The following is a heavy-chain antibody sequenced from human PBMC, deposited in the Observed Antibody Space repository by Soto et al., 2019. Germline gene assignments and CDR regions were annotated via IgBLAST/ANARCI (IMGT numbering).Heavy chain of an antibody. D-gene: IGHD4-17*01. V-gene: IGHV1-69*12. CDR2: IIPIFGTA. CDR3: ARGGAMTTEPDGWYFDL. CDR1: GGTFSSYA. Sequence: QVQLVQSGAEVKKPGSSVKVSCKASGGTFSSYAISWVRQAPGQGLEWMGGIIPIFGTANYAQKFQGRVTITADESTRTAYMELGSLRAEDTAGYYWARGGAMTTEPDGWYFDLWGRGTLVTVSS. J-gene: IGHJ2*01.